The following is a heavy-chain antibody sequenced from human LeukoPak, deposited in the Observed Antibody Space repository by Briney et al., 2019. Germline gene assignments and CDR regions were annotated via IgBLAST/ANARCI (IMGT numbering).Heavy chain of an antibody. J-gene: IGHJ5*02. Sequence: GGSLRLSCAASGFTFSGSAMHWVRQASGKGLEWVGRIRSKANSYATAYAASVKGRFTISRDDSKNTAYLQMNSLKTEDTAVYYCTRSPFDYYGPNWFDPWGQGTLVTVSS. CDR1: GFTFSGSA. V-gene: IGHV3-73*01. CDR3: TRSPFDYYGPNWFDP. D-gene: IGHD3-10*01. CDR2: IRSKANSYAT.